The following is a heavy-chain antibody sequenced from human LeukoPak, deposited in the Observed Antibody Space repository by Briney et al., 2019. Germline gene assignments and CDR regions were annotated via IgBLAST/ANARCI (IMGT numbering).Heavy chain of an antibody. CDR2: IRNKANSYST. D-gene: IGHD1-1*01. Sequence: PGGSLRLSCAASGFIFSDHYMDWVRQAPGKGLEWVVRIRNKANSYSTEYAASVKGRFTISRDDSKNSLSLQMNSLNTEDTAVYYCARSSPHWPFDSWGQGTLVTVSS. V-gene: IGHV3-72*01. CDR1: GFIFSDHY. J-gene: IGHJ4*02. CDR3: ARSSPHWPFDS.